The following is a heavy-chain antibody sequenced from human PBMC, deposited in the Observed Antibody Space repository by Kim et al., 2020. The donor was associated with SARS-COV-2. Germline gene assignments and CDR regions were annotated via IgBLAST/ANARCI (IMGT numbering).Heavy chain of an antibody. CDR1: GFTFSSYS. CDR3: ARVNPHAGNYDFWSGYYTHYYYYGMDV. D-gene: IGHD3-3*01. CDR2: ISSSSSYI. V-gene: IGHV3-21*01. Sequence: GGSLRLSCAASGFTFSSYSMNWVRQAPGKGLEWVSSISSSSSYIYYADSVKGRFTISRDNAKNSLYLQMNSLRAEDTAVYYCARVNPHAGNYDFWSGYYTHYYYYGMDVWGQGTTVTVSS. J-gene: IGHJ6*02.